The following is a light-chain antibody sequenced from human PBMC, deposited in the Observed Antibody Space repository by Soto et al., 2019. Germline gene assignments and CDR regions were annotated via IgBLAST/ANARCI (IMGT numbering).Light chain of an antibody. CDR3: SSYAGSKNFIL. CDR1: SSDVGGYNY. CDR2: EVN. V-gene: IGLV2-8*01. J-gene: IGLJ2*01. Sequence: QSALTQSPSASGSPGQSVTISCIGTSSDVGGYNYVSWYQLHPGKVPKLIISEVNKRPSGVPDRFSGSKSGSTASLTVSGLQAEDEADYFCSSYAGSKNFILFGGGTKLTVL.